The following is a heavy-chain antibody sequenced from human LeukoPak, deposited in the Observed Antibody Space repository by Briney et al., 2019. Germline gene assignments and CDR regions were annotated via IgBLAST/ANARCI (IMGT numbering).Heavy chain of an antibody. CDR1: GGSISSSSYY. Sequence: SETLSLTCTVSGGSISSSSYYWGWIRQPPGKGLEWIGSIYYSGSTYYNPSLKSRVTISVDTSKNQFSLKLSSVTAADTAVYYCARHAGRSSWYPLGYFDYWGQGTLVTVSS. CDR3: ARHAGRSSWYPLGYFDY. CDR2: IYYSGST. V-gene: IGHV4-39*01. J-gene: IGHJ4*02. D-gene: IGHD6-13*01.